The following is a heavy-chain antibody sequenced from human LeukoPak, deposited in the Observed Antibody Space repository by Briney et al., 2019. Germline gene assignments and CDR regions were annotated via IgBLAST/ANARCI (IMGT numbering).Heavy chain of an antibody. D-gene: IGHD6-19*01. CDR1: GFTFSRCA. Sequence: PGRSLRLSCAASGFTFSRCAMHWVRQAPGKGLEWVAVISYTGSNKYYADSVQGRFTISRDNSKNTLYLEMNSLRPEDTAVYYCAKEYGTGWYYFDYWGQGTLVTVSS. V-gene: IGHV3-30*18. CDR2: ISYTGSNK. J-gene: IGHJ4*02. CDR3: AKEYGTGWYYFDY.